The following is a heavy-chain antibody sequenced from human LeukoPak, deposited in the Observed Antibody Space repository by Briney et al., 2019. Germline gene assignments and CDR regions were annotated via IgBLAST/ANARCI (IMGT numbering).Heavy chain of an antibody. J-gene: IGHJ4*02. CDR3: AKNYYDSSGYYYWAFDY. Sequence: GGSLRLSCAASGFTFSSYAMSWVRQAPGKGLEWVSAISGSGGSTYYADSVEGRFTISRDNSKNTLYLQMNSLRAEDTAVYYCAKNYYDSSGYYYWAFDYWGQGTLVTVSS. D-gene: IGHD3-22*01. CDR1: GFTFSSYA. V-gene: IGHV3-23*01. CDR2: ISGSGGST.